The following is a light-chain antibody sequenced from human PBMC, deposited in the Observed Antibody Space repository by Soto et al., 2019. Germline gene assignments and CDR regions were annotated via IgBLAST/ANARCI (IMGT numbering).Light chain of an antibody. CDR3: QQYNTWWT. CDR1: QSVSSN. V-gene: IGKV3-15*01. J-gene: IGKJ1*01. Sequence: EIGMTQSPATLSVSPGERATLSCRASQSVSSNLAWYQQKPGQAPRLLIYGASTRATGIPARFSGSGSGTEFTLTISSLQSEDCAVYYCQQYNTWWTFGQGTKVEIK. CDR2: GAS.